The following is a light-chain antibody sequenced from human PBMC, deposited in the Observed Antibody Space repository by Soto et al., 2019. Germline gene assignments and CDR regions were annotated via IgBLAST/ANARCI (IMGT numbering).Light chain of an antibody. J-gene: IGLJ3*02. CDR1: SSDVGGYNY. Sequence: QSALTQPPSASGSPGQSVTISCTGTSSDVGGYNYVSWYQQHPGKAPKLIIYEGNKRPSGVSNRFSGSRSGNTASLTISGLQAEDEADYYCCSYTDGSSVLFGGGTKLTVL. CDR3: CSYTDGSSVL. CDR2: EGN. V-gene: IGLV2-23*01.